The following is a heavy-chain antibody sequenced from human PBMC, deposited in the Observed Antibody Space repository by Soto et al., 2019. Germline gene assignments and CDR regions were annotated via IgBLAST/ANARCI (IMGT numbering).Heavy chain of an antibody. CDR3: ATLSRSTGGIFDY. J-gene: IGHJ4*02. CDR2: VDPEDGET. V-gene: IGHV1-69-2*01. D-gene: IGHD4-4*01. CDR1: GYTFTDYY. Sequence: VKVSCKVSGYTFTDYYMHWVQQAPGKGLEWMGLVDPEDGETIYAETFQGRVTITAGTSTDTAYMELSSLRSEDTAVYYCATLSRSTGGIFDYWGQGTLVTVSS.